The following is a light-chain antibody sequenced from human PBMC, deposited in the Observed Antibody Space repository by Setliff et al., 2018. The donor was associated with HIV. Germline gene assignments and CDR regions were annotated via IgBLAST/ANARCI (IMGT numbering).Light chain of an antibody. CDR3: NSYTSTNTYV. CDR1: STDFSTFTF. J-gene: IGLJ1*01. V-gene: IGLV2-14*03. CDR2: EVS. Sequence: QSALTQPASVSGSPGQSLTISCTGTSTDFSTFTFVSWYQQYPGEAPKLIIYEVSQRPSGVSGRFSASRSGNTASLTISGLQAEDEADYYCNSYTSTNTYVFGTGTKGTVL.